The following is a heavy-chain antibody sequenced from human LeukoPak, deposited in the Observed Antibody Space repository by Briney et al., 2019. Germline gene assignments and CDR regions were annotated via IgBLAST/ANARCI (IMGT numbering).Heavy chain of an antibody. Sequence: KASETLSLTCTVSGGSISSSSYYWGWIRQPPGKGLEWIGSIYYSGSTYYNPSLKSRVTISVDTSKNQFSLKLSSVTAADAAVYYCARVKISYYDILTGYYKPKDWYFDLWGRGTLVTVSS. D-gene: IGHD3-9*01. CDR3: ARVKISYYDILTGYYKPKDWYFDL. V-gene: IGHV4-39*07. J-gene: IGHJ2*01. CDR1: GGSISSSSYY. CDR2: IYYSGST.